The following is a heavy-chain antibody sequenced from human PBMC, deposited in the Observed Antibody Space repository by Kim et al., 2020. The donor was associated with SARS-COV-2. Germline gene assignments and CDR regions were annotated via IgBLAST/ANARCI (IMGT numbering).Heavy chain of an antibody. CDR2: INHSGST. CDR3: AREARITMVRGVKRDNWFDP. V-gene: IGHV4-34*01. D-gene: IGHD3-10*01. J-gene: IGHJ5*02. CDR1: GGSFSGYY. Sequence: SETLSLTCAVYGGSFSGYYWRWIRQPPGKGLEWIGEINHSGSTNYNPSLKSRVTISVDTSKNQFSLKLSSVTAADTAVYYCAREARITMVRGVKRDNWFDPWGQGTLVTVSS.